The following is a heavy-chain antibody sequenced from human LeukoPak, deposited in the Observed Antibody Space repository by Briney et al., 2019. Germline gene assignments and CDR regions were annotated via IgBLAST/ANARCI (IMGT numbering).Heavy chain of an antibody. CDR3: AREGASYGNHYFDY. J-gene: IGHJ4*02. D-gene: IGHD5-18*01. CDR1: GFTFSNYW. V-gene: IGHV3-7*01. Sequence: PGGSLRLSCAASGFTFSNYWMTWVRQAPGKGLEWVANINRDGSERYYVDSVKGRFTISRDDAKSSLYLQMNSLRAEDTAVYYYAREGASYGNHYFDYWGQGTLVTVSS. CDR2: INRDGSER.